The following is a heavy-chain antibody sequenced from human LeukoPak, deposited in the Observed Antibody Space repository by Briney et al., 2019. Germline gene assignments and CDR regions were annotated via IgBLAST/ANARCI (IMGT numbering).Heavy chain of an antibody. CDR3: ARDKGSGYPHYYYGMDV. J-gene: IGHJ6*02. CDR1: GGSISSYY. Sequence: PSETLSLTCTVSGGSISSYYWSWIRQPPGKGLEWIGYIYYSGSTNYNPSLKSRVTISVDTSKNQLSLKLNSVTAADTAVYYCARDKGSGYPHYYYGMDVWGQGTTVTVSS. V-gene: IGHV4-59*01. D-gene: IGHD3-3*01. CDR2: IYYSGST.